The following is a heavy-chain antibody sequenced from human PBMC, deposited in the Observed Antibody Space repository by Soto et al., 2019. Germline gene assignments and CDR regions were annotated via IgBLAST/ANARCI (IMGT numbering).Heavy chain of an antibody. CDR3: ARDPLIPGNSLNWYFDL. CDR2: ISYDGSNK. J-gene: IGHJ2*01. CDR1: GFTFSSYA. V-gene: IGHV3-30-3*01. D-gene: IGHD2-21*01. Sequence: QVQLVESGGGVVQPGRSLRLSCAASGFTFSSYAMHWVRQAPGKGLEWVAVISYDGSNKYYADSVKGRFTISRDNSKNTLYLQTNSLRAEDTAVYYCARDPLIPGNSLNWYFDLWGRGTLVTVSS.